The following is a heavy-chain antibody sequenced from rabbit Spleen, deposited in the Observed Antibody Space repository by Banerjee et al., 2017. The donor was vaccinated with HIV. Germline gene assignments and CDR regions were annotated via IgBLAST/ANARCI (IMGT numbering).Heavy chain of an antibody. CDR3: ARNYVNAFDP. D-gene: IGHD1-1*01. Sequence: QSLEESGGDLVNPGASLTLTCKASGFSFSSNWICWVRQAPGKGLEWIACIDTNDGDTDYANWPKGRFTISKTSSTTVTLQMTSLTAADTATYFCARNYVNAFDPWGPGTLVTVS. CDR1: GFSFSSNW. J-gene: IGHJ2*01. V-gene: IGHV1S40*01. CDR2: IDTNDGDT.